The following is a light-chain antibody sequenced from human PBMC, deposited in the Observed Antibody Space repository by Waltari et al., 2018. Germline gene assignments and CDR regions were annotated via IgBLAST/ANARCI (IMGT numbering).Light chain of an antibody. V-gene: IGKV1-39*01. J-gene: IGKJ2*01. CDR1: QNIRNK. Sequence: DIQMTQSPSSLSASVGDRVTITCRETQNIRNKLNWDQQKPGKAPKLLITAASTLQSGVPLRFSGSGSGTDFTLAISSLQPEDFATYFCQQSHTTPVYTFGQGTKLDMK. CDR3: QQSHTTPVYT. CDR2: AAS.